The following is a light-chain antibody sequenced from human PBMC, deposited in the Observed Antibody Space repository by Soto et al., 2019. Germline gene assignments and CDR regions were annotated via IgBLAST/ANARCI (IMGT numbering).Light chain of an antibody. Sequence: QSVLTQPPSVSGAPGQRVTISCTGSSSNIGAGYDVHWYQQLPGTAPKLLIYGNSNRPSGVPDRFSGSKSGTSASLAITGLQAEDEADYYCQYSDSNLISSCVFGTGT. CDR2: GNS. CDR1: SSNIGAGYD. CDR3: QYSDSNLISSCV. V-gene: IGLV1-40*01. J-gene: IGLJ1*01.